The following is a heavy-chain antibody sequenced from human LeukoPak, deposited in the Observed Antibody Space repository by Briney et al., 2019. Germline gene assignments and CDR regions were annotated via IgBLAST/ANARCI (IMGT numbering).Heavy chain of an antibody. V-gene: IGHV1-2*02. D-gene: IGHD6-19*01. Sequence: ASVKVSCKASGYTFTGYYMHWVRQAPGQGLEWMGWINPNSGGTNYAQKFQGRVTMTRDTSISTAYMELSRLTSDDTAVYYCARDPGAVALLIYYFDYWGQGTLVTVSS. J-gene: IGHJ4*02. CDR1: GYTFTGYY. CDR3: ARDPGAVALLIYYFDY. CDR2: INPNSGGT.